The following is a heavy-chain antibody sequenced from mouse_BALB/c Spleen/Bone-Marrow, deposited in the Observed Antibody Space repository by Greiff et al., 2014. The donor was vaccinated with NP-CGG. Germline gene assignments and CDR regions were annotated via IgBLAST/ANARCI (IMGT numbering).Heavy chain of an antibody. D-gene: IGHD2-3*01. V-gene: IGHV1-87*01. CDR3: AREDDGYYDWYFDV. CDR1: GYTFTSYW. J-gene: IGHJ1*01. CDR2: IYPGDGDT. Sequence: QVQLQQPGAELARPGASVKLSCKASGYTFTSYWMQWVKQRPGQGLEWIGAIYPGDGDTRYTQKFKGKATLTADKSSSTAYMQLSSLASEDSAVYYCAREDDGYYDWYFDVWGAGTTVTVS.